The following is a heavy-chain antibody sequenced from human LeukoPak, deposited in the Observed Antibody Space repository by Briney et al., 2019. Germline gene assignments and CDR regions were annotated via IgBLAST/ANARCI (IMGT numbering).Heavy chain of an antibody. CDR1: GGSISSGGYY. Sequence: SQTLSLTCTVSGGSISSGGYYWSWVRQHPGKGLEWIGYIYYSGSTYYNPSLKSRLTISVDTSKNQFSLKLSSVTAADTAVHYCARGGGGGYYFDYWGQGTLVTVSS. CDR2: IYYSGST. J-gene: IGHJ4*02. V-gene: IGHV4-31*03. D-gene: IGHD2-15*01. CDR3: ARGGGGGYYFDY.